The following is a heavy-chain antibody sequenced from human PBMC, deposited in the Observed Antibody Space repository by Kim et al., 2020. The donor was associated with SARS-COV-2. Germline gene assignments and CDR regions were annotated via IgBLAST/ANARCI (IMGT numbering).Heavy chain of an antibody. V-gene: IGHV3-7*01. Sequence: GGSLRPSCAASGFTFSSYWMSWVRQAPGKGLEWVANIKQDGSEEFYVDSVKGRFTISRDNAKNSLYLQMHSLRAEDTAVYYCARVGKGWNRGYYYYGMDVWGQGTTVTVSS. CDR1: GFTFSSYW. CDR2: IKQDGSEE. CDR3: ARVGKGWNRGYYYYGMDV. J-gene: IGHJ6*02. D-gene: IGHD1-1*01.